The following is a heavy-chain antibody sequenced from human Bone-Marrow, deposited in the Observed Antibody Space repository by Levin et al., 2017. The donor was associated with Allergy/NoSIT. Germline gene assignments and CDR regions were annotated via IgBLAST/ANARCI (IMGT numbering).Heavy chain of an antibody. D-gene: IGHD6-6*01. CDR2: ISWNSGSI. CDR1: GFTFDDYA. J-gene: IGHJ4*02. CDR3: AKDIKSYSSSYYFDY. Sequence: GGSLRLSCAASGFTFDDYAMHWVRQAPGKGLEWVSGISWNSGSIGYADSVKGRFTISRDNAKNSLYLQMNSLRAEDTALYYCAKDIKSYSSSYYFDYWGQGTLVTVSS. V-gene: IGHV3-9*01.